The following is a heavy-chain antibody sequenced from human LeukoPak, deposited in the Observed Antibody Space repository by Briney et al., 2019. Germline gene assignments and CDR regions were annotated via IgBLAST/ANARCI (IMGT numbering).Heavy chain of an antibody. CDR1: GYTFTSYG. V-gene: IGHV1-18*01. CDR2: ISANKGNT. Sequence: ASVKVSCKASGYTFTSYGISWVRQAPGQGLEWMGWISANKGNTNYAQKLRGRVTLTTDTSTRTAYMELRSLRSDDTAEYYCARARYCSSTSCYGPEDDAFDIWGQGTMVTVSS. D-gene: IGHD2-2*01. J-gene: IGHJ3*02. CDR3: ARARYCSSTSCYGPEDDAFDI.